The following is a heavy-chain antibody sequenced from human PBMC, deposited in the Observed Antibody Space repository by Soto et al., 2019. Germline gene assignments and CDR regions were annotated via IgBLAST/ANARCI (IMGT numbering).Heavy chain of an antibody. J-gene: IGHJ3*02. CDR3: ARRYCSGGSCYSGDAFDI. D-gene: IGHD2-15*01. V-gene: IGHV1-69*02. CDR2: IIPILGIA. CDR1: GGTFSSYT. Sequence: QVQLVQSGAEVKKPGSSVKVSCKASGGTFSSYTISWVRQAPGQGLEWMGRIIPILGIANYAQKFQGRVTITADKSTSTAYMELSSLRSEDTAVYYCARRYCSGGSCYSGDAFDIWGQGTMVTVSS.